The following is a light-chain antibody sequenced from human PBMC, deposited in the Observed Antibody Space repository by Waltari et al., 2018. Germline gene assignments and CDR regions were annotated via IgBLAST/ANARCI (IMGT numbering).Light chain of an antibody. V-gene: IGKV3-11*01. CDR1: QSVSRH. CDR3: QQRYNFGT. CDR2: DAS. J-gene: IGKJ2*02. Sequence: EIVLTQSPATLSLSPGERATLSCRASQSVSRHLAWYQQKPGQAPRLLIYDASRRATGIPARFSGSGSGTDFTLTISSLEPEDFAVYYCQQRYNFGTFGQGTKLEIK.